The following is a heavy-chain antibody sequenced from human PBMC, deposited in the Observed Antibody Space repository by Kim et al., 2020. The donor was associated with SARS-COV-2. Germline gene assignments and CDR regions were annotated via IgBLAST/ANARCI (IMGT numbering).Heavy chain of an antibody. V-gene: IGHV1-18*04. CDR3: ARDVDTAMVTRFSYYYGMDV. Sequence: ASVKVSCKASGYTFTSYGISWVRQAPGQGLEWMGWISAYNGNTNYAQKLQGRVTMTTDTSTSTAYMELRSLRSDDTAVYYCARDVDTAMVTRFSYYYGMDVWGQGTTVTVSS. J-gene: IGHJ6*02. CDR1: GYTFTSYG. CDR2: ISAYNGNT. D-gene: IGHD5-18*01.